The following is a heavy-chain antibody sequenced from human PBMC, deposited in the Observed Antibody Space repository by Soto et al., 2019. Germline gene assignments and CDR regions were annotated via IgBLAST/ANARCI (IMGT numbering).Heavy chain of an antibody. V-gene: IGHV4-59*01. CDR3: ARRTPHGNWFDP. Sequence: QVQLQESSLGLVKPSETLSLTCTVSGGSISSYYWSWIRQPPGKGLEWIGYIYYSGSTNYNPSLKSRVTISVDTSKNQFSLKLSSVTAADTAVYYCARRTPHGNWFDPWGQGTLVTVSS. J-gene: IGHJ5*02. CDR1: GGSISSYY. CDR2: IYYSGST.